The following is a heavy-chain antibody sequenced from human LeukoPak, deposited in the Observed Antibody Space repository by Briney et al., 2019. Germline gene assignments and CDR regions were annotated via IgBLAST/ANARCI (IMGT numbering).Heavy chain of an antibody. J-gene: IGHJ2*01. Sequence: TPQSLSLTSTVSGDSIKSDSSYSGWLRHPPRKCMEWIVTISYSGSTYYNPSLKSRVTISVDTSKIQFSVNLRSVTAADTALYYCARHKEDFHDSSGPTFWYFDLWGRGTLVTVSS. CDR1: GDSIKSDSSY. V-gene: IGHV4-39*01. CDR2: ISYSGST. D-gene: IGHD3-22*01. CDR3: ARHKEDFHDSSGPTFWYFDL.